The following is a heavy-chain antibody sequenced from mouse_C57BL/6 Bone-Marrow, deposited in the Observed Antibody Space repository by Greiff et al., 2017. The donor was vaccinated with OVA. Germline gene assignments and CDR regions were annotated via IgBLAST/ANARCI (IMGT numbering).Heavy chain of an antibody. V-gene: IGHV14-4*01. CDR3: TSLWYPY. D-gene: IGHD2-1*01. CDR2: IDPENGDT. CDR1: GFNIKDYY. Sequence: VQLKESGAELVRPGASVKLSCTASGFNIKDYYMHWVKQRPEQGLEWIGWIDPENGDTEYASKFQGKATITADTSSNTAYLQLSSLTSEDTAVYYCTSLWYPYWGQGTTLTVSS. J-gene: IGHJ2*01.